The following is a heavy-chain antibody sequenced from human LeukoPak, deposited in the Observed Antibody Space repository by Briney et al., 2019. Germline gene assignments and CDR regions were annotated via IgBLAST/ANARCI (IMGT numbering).Heavy chain of an antibody. Sequence: GNSLKISCKGSGYTFSSFRIGWVRQLPGEGLEWMGSIYPRNSEATYSPSFQGHVTISADTSISTAYLQWRGLKASDSAIYYCARGVGDSDNWFDPWGQGTLVIVSS. CDR1: GYTFSSFR. V-gene: IGHV5-51*01. J-gene: IGHJ5*02. CDR3: ARGVGDSDNWFDP. D-gene: IGHD1-26*01. CDR2: IYPRNSEA.